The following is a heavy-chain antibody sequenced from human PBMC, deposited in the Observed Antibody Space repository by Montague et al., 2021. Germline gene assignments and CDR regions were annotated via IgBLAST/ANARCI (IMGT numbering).Heavy chain of an antibody. CDR2: THYNGNT. CDR1: GGSISTYH. J-gene: IGHJ5*02. Sequence: SETLSLTCTVSGGSISTYHWIWLRQPPGKGLEWIGETHYNGNTNYNYNPSLKSRVTISVDKSNNQFSLKLSSVTAADTAVYYCARDREHTYARFCHPRGQGTLVTVSS. CDR3: ARDREHTYARFCHP. V-gene: IGHV4-59*01. D-gene: IGHD3-16*01.